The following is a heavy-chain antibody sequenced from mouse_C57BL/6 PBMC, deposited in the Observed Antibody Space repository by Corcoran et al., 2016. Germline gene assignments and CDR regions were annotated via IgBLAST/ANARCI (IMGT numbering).Heavy chain of an antibody. Sequence: DVQLQESGPGLVKPSQSLSLTCSVTGYSITSGYYWNWIRQFPGNKLEWMGYISYDGSNNYNPSLKNRISITRDTSKNQFFLKLNSVTTEDTATYYCARDYYGSSDYAMDYWGQGTSVTVSS. J-gene: IGHJ4*01. V-gene: IGHV3-6*01. CDR2: ISYDGSN. CDR3: ARDYYGSSDYAMDY. D-gene: IGHD1-1*01. CDR1: GYSITSGYY.